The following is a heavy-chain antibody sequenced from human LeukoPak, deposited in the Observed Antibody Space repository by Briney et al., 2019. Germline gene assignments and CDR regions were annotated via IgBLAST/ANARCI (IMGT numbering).Heavy chain of an antibody. CDR2: IDFDGSSR. V-gene: IGHV3-74*01. CDR1: GFTFDDYA. J-gene: IGHJ6*02. Sequence: GRSLRLSCAASGFTFDDYAMHWVRQAPGKGLVWVSSIDFDGSSRSYAISVKGRVTISRDNAKNTLYLEMNSLSAEDTAVYYCGRGAYYAMDVWGQGTTVTVSS. CDR3: GRGAYYAMDV.